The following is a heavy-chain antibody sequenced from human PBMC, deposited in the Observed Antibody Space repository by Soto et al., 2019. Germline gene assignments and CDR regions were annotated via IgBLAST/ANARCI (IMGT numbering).Heavy chain of an antibody. CDR3: ARERGIGEAGS. J-gene: IGHJ5*02. Sequence: SETLSLTCAVSGGSITSTNWWSWVRQPPGKGLEWIGEIYHSGTTNYNPSLKSRVTISVDKSKNQFSLKLTSVTAADTAVYYCARERGIGEAGSWGQGILVTV. CDR1: GGSITSTNW. CDR2: IYHSGTT. D-gene: IGHD6-13*01. V-gene: IGHV4-4*02.